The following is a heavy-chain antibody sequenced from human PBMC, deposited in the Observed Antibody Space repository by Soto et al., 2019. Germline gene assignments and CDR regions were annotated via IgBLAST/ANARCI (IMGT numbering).Heavy chain of an antibody. CDR3: ARERYPGGYGDYVGSNYYYGMDV. CDR2: IIPIFGTA. J-gene: IGHJ6*02. V-gene: IGHV1-69*13. D-gene: IGHD4-17*01. CDR1: GGTFSSYA. Sequence: ASVKVSCKASGGTFSSYAISWVRQAPGQGLEWMGGIIPIFGTANYAQKFQGRVTITADESTSTAYMELSSLRSEDTAVYYCARERYPGGYGDYVGSNYYYGMDVWGQGTTVTVSS.